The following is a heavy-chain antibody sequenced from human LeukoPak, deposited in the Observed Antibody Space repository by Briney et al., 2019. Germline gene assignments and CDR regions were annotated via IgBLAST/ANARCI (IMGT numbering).Heavy chain of an antibody. CDR3: ARHMSVTYDAFDL. CDR2: VFYSGGT. CDR1: GGSTTGYF. J-gene: IGHJ3*01. V-gene: IGHV4-59*08. Sequence: NTSETLSLTCTISGGSTTGYFWSWIRQPPGKGLEWIGYVFYSGGTLYNPSLDSRVTISVDTSKTQFSLELTSVTAADTAVYSCARHMSVTYDAFDLWGRGTMVTVSS. D-gene: IGHD2-21*02.